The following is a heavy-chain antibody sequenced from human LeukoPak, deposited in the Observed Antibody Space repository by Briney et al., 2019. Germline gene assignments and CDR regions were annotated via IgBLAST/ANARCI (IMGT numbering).Heavy chain of an antibody. V-gene: IGHV1-8*01. CDR2: MNPNSGNT. CDR1: GYTFTSYD. Sequence: EASVKVSCKASGYTFTSYDINSVRQATGQGLEWMGWMNPNSGNTGYAQKFQGRVTTTEDTSTDTAYMELSSLRSEDTAVYYCATWEGEELRRVYWGQGTLVTVSS. J-gene: IGHJ1*01. D-gene: IGHD1-26*01. CDR3: ATWEGEELRRVY.